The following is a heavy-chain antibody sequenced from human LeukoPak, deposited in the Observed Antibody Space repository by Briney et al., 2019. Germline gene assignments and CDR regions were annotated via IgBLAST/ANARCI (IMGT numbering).Heavy chain of an antibody. Sequence: GGSLRLACAASGFTFSSYGMHWVRQAPGKGLEWVAVISYDGSNKYYADSVKGRFTISRDNSKNTLYLQMNSLRAEDTAVYYCAKDYAKALDYWGQGTLVTVSS. CDR3: AKDYAKALDY. J-gene: IGHJ4*02. V-gene: IGHV3-30*18. D-gene: IGHD2-8*01. CDR2: ISYDGSNK. CDR1: GFTFSSYG.